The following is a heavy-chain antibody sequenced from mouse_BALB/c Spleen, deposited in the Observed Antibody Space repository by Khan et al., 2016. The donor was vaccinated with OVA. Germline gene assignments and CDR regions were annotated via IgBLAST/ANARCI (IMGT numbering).Heavy chain of an antibody. Sequence: EVQLQESGAELVKPGASVKLSCTASGFNIKDTYIHWVNQRPEQGLEWIGRIAPANGNTKYDPRFQGKATITADTSSNTSYLQLSSLTSEDTAVYYCARPSCDARYFEVWGAGTTVTVSS. D-gene: IGHD2-13*01. CDR2: IAPANGNT. CDR3: ARPSCDARYFEV. CDR1: GFNIKDTY. V-gene: IGHV14-3*02. J-gene: IGHJ1*01.